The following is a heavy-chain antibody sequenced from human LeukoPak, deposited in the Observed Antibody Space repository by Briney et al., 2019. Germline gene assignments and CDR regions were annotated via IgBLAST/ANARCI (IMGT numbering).Heavy chain of an antibody. Sequence: ASVKVSCKASGYTFSGYYMHWVRQASGQGLEWMEWINPNSGGTNYAQKFQGRVTMTRDTSISTAYMELSRLRSDDTAVYYCAREKEQQLVRGWFDPWGQGTLVTVSS. D-gene: IGHD6-13*01. V-gene: IGHV1-2*02. CDR2: INPNSGGT. CDR1: GYTFSGYY. CDR3: AREKEQQLVRGWFDP. J-gene: IGHJ5*02.